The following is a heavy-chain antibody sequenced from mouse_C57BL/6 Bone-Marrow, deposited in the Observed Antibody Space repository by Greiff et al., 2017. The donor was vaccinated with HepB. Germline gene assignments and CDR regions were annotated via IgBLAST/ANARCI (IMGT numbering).Heavy chain of an antibody. CDR2: IKPGSGGT. Sequence: VKVVESGAELVRPGTSVKVSCKASGYALTNYLIEWVKQRPGQGLEWIGVIKPGSGGTNYNEKFKGKATLTADKSSSTAYMQLSSLTSEDSAVYFCARGDYYGSSLDYWGQGTTLTVSS. V-gene: IGHV1-54*01. CDR3: ARGDYYGSSLDY. J-gene: IGHJ2*01. D-gene: IGHD1-1*01. CDR1: GYALTNYL.